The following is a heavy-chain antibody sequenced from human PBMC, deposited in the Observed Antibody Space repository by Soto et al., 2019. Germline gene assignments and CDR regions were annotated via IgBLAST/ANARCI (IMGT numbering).Heavy chain of an antibody. J-gene: IGHJ6*02. CDR2: ISGSGGST. CDR3: AKDGYSSGWYPTPV. CDR1: GFTFSSYA. Sequence: GGSLRLSCAASGFTFSSYAMTWVRQAPGKGLEWVSAISGSGGSTYYADSVKGRLTISRDNSKNTLYLHMNSLRAEDTAVYYCAKDGYSSGWYPTPVWGQGXTVTVYS. D-gene: IGHD6-19*01. V-gene: IGHV3-23*01.